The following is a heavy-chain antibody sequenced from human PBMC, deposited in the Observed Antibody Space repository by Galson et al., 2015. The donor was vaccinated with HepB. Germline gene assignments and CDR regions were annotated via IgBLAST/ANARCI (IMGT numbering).Heavy chain of an antibody. CDR1: GGSFSGYY. CDR2: INHSGST. J-gene: IGHJ4*02. D-gene: IGHD6-13*01. Sequence: TLSLTCAVYGGSFSGYYWSWIRQPPGKGLEWIGEINHSGSTNYNPSLKSRVTISVDTSKNQFSLKLSSVTAADTAVYYCASSSRVGYWGQGTLVTVSS. CDR3: ASSSRVGY. V-gene: IGHV4-34*01.